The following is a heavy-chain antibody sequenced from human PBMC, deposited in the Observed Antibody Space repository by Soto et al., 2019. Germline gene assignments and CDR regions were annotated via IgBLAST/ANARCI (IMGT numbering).Heavy chain of an antibody. CDR3: ARGITMVRGVQYYYYGMDV. CDR2: ISTYNGNT. CDR1: GYTFTSYG. Sequence: QVQLVQSGAEVKKPGASVKVSCKASGYTFTSYGINWVRQAPGQGLEWMGWISTYNGNTNFAQNLQGRVSLPTDTSTSTAYMELRILRFDDTAIYYCARGITMVRGVQYYYYGMDVWGQGTTVTVSS. D-gene: IGHD3-10*01. V-gene: IGHV1-18*01. J-gene: IGHJ6*02.